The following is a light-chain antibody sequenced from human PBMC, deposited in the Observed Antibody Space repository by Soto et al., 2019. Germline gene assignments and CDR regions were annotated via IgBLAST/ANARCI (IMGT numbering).Light chain of an antibody. V-gene: IGKV1-27*01. CDR1: QGINNY. CDR2: SAS. CDR3: QQYYSFPPT. J-gene: IGKJ1*01. Sequence: DIQLTQSPSSLSASVGDSVTITCRASQGINNYLAWYQQKPGKVPVLLIYSASTLKSGVPSRFSGRGAGTDFTLTISCLQSEDFATYYCQQYYSFPPTFGQGTKVDIK.